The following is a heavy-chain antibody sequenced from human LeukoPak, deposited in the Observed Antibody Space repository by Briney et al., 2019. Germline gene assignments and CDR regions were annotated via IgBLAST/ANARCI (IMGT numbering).Heavy chain of an antibody. CDR2: ISSSSSYI. D-gene: IGHD6-19*01. J-gene: IGHJ4*03. CDR3: ARDLTGYSSGWYGYFDY. V-gene: IGHV3-21*01. CDR1: GFTFSSYS. Sequence: GGSLRLSCAASGFTFSSYSMNWVRQAPGKGLEWVSSISSSSSYIYYADSVKGRFTISRDNAKNSLYLQMNSLRAEDTAVYYCARDLTGYSSGWYGYFDYWGQGTMVTVSS.